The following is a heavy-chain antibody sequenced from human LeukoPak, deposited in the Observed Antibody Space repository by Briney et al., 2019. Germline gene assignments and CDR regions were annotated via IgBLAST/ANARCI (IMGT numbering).Heavy chain of an antibody. D-gene: IGHD3-3*01. CDR2: ISSSSGTI. V-gene: IGHV3-48*02. CDR1: GFTFSSYG. Sequence: QPGGSLRLSCAASGFTFSSYGMNWVRQAPGKGLEWISYISSSSGTIYYADSVKGRFTISRDNAKNSLYLQMNSLRDEDTAVYYCARDLDRDFWSGYSFVYYYYGMDVWGQGTTVTVSS. J-gene: IGHJ6*02. CDR3: ARDLDRDFWSGYSFVYYYYGMDV.